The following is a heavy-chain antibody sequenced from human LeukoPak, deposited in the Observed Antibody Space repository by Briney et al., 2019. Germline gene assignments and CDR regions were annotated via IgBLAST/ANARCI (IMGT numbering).Heavy chain of an antibody. V-gene: IGHV3-23*01. D-gene: IGHD4-23*01. CDR1: GFTFSSYG. CDR3: AIIDDYGGTGRLVDY. Sequence: GGSLRLSCAASGFTFSSYGMSWVRQAPGKGLEWVSAISGSGGSTYYADSVKGRFTISRDNSKNTLYLQMNSLRAEDTAVYYCAIIDDYGGTGRLVDYWGQGTLVTVSS. J-gene: IGHJ4*02. CDR2: ISGSGGST.